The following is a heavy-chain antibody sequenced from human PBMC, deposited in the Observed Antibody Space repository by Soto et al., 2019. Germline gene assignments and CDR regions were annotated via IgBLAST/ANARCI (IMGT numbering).Heavy chain of an antibody. J-gene: IGHJ3*02. CDR3: AKGRPDSSGYFGLHAFDI. Sequence: EVQLLESGGGLVQPGGSLRLSCAASGFTFSSYAMSWVRQAPGKGLEWVSAISGSGGSTYYADSVKGRFTISRDNSKNTLYLQMNSLRAEDTAVYYCAKGRPDSSGYFGLHAFDIWGQGTMVTVSS. D-gene: IGHD3-22*01. V-gene: IGHV3-23*01. CDR1: GFTFSSYA. CDR2: ISGSGGST.